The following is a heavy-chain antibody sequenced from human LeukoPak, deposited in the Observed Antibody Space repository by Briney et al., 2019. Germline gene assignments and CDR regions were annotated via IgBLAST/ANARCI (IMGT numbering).Heavy chain of an antibody. J-gene: IGHJ4*02. CDR2: ISYDGSNK. Sequence: GGSLRLSCAASGFTFSSYAMHWVRQAPGKGLEWVAVISYDGSNKYYADSVKGRFTISRDNSKNTLYLQMNSLRAEDTAVYYCARGIQCSSTSCYAGSTSDYWGQGTLVTVSS. D-gene: IGHD2-2*01. V-gene: IGHV3-30-3*01. CDR1: GFTFSSYA. CDR3: ARGIQCSSTSCYAGSTSDY.